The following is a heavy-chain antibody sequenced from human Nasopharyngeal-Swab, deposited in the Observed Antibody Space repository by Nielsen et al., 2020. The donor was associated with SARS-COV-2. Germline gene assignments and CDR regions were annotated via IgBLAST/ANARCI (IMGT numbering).Heavy chain of an antibody. Sequence: GGSLRLSCAASGFTFSSYAMSWVRQAPGKGLEWVSAISGSGGSTYHADSVKGRFTISRDNSKNTLYLQMNSLRAEDTAVYYCAKEGGYYGSGSYYNAFGAFDIWGQGTMVTVSS. V-gene: IGHV3-23*01. D-gene: IGHD3-10*01. CDR2: ISGSGGST. CDR1: GFTFSSYA. CDR3: AKEGGYYGSGSYYNAFGAFDI. J-gene: IGHJ3*02.